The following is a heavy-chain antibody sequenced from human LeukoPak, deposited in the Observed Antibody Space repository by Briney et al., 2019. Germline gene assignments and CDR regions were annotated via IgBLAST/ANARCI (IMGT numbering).Heavy chain of an antibody. CDR3: ARDRISSWYFSFDP. V-gene: IGHV3-33*01. J-gene: IGHJ5*02. Sequence: PGRSLRLSCVVSGFTFSSYGMHWVRQAPGKGLEWVALIWYDGSNKYYADSVKGRFTISRDNSKNTLYLQMNSLRADDTAVYYCARDRISSWYFSFDPWGQGTLVTVSS. D-gene: IGHD6-13*01. CDR2: IWYDGSNK. CDR1: GFTFSSYG.